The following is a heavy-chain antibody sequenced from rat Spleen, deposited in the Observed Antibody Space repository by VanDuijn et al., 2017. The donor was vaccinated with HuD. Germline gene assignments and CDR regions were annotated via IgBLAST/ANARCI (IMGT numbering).Heavy chain of an antibody. CDR1: AYSITSSYS. CDR2: INSAGST. CDR3: ARAYYDGTYYDH. D-gene: IGHD1-12*02. V-gene: IGHV3-3*01. Sequence: EVQLQESGPGLVKPSQSLSLTCSVTAYSITSSYSWNWIRKFPGNKLEWMGYINSAGSTNYNPSLKSRISITRDTSKNQFFLQVNSVTTEDTATYYCARAYYDGTYYDHWGQGVMVTVSS. J-gene: IGHJ2*01.